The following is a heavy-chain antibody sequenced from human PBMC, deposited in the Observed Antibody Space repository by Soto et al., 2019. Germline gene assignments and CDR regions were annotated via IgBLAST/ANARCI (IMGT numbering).Heavy chain of an antibody. V-gene: IGHV5-10-1*01. CDR1: GYSFTSYW. CDR3: ARRTNTAMVDDAFDI. Sequence: GESLKISCKGSGYSFTSYWISWVRQMPGKGLEWMGRIDPSDSYTNYSPSFQGHVTISADKSISTAYLQWSSLKASDTAMYYCARRTNTAMVDDAFDIWGQGTMVTVSS. D-gene: IGHD5-18*01. J-gene: IGHJ3*02. CDR2: IDPSDSYT.